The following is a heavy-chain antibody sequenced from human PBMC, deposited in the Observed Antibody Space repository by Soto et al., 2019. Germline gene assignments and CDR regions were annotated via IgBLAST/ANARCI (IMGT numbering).Heavy chain of an antibody. CDR1: GGTFSSYA. CDR2: IIPIFGTA. V-gene: IGHV1-69*01. J-gene: IGHJ5*02. Sequence: QVQLVQSGAEVKKPGSSVKVSCKASGGTFSSYAISWVRQAPGQGLEWMGGIIPIFGTANYAQKFQGRVTITGDEFTSTAYMEMSSLRSEDTAVYYCARAEKRGLLYGPNWFDPWGQGTLVTVSS. D-gene: IGHD2-15*01. CDR3: ARAEKRGLLYGPNWFDP.